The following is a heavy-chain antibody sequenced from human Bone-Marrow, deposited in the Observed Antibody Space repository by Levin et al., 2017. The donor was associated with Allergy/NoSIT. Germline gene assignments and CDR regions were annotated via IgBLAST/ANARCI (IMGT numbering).Heavy chain of an antibody. CDR1: GFTFSSYG. Sequence: GESLKISCAASGFTFSSYGMHWVRQAPGKGLEWVAVISYDGSNKYYADSVKGRFTISRDNSKNTLYLQMNSLRAEDTAVYYCAKDLARGWELLGGSFDYWGQGTLVTVSS. J-gene: IGHJ4*02. D-gene: IGHD1-26*01. CDR2: ISYDGSNK. V-gene: IGHV3-30*18. CDR3: AKDLARGWELLGGSFDY.